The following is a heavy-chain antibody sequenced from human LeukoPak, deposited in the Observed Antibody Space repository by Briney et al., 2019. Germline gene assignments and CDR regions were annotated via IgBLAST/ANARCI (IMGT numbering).Heavy chain of an antibody. V-gene: IGHV3-23*01. J-gene: IGHJ4*02. D-gene: IGHD3-22*01. CDR1: GFTFSSYA. CDR3: AKDEGYDSSGYYGY. CDR2: ISGSGGST. Sequence: GGSLRLSCAASGFTFSSYAMSWVRQAPGKGLEWVSAISGSGGSTYYADSVKSRFTISRDNSKNTLYLQMNSLRAEDTAVYYCAKDEGYDSSGYYGYWGQGTLVTVSS.